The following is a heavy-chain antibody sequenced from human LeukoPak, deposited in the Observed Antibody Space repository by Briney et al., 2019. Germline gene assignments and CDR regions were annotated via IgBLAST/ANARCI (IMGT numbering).Heavy chain of an antibody. Sequence: SETLSLTCAVYGGSFSGYYWSWIRQPPGKGLEWIGEINHSGSTNYNPSLKSRVTISVDTSKNQFSLKLSSVTAADTAVYYCARVSINYYYDSSGHGGYFDYWGQGTLVTVSS. V-gene: IGHV4-34*01. CDR2: INHSGST. CDR3: ARVSINYYYDSSGHGGYFDY. D-gene: IGHD3-22*01. J-gene: IGHJ4*02. CDR1: GGSFSGYY.